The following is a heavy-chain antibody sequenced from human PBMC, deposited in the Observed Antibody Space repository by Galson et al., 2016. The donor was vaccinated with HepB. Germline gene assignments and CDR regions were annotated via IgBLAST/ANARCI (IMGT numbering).Heavy chain of an antibody. CDR2: IYPGDSDT. J-gene: IGHJ3*02. Sequence: QSGAEVKKPEESLKISCRGSGYTFTSYWIGWVRQMPGKGLEWMGIIYPGDSDTRYSPSFQGQVTISADKSINTAYLQWSSLKASDTALYYCARHRGDVGATKDSSKIWGQGTMVTVSS. CDR1: GYTFTSYW. V-gene: IGHV5-51*01. D-gene: IGHD1-26*01. CDR3: ARHRGDVGATKDSSKI.